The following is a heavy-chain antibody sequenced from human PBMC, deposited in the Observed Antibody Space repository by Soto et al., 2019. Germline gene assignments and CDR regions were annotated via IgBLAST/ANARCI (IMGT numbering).Heavy chain of an antibody. CDR1: GGTFSSYA. Sequence: ASVKVSCKASGGTFSSYAISWVRQAPGQGLEWMGGIIPIFGTANYAQKFQGRVTITADESTSTAYMELSSLRSEDTAVYYCARDRFASSWSYFDYWGQGTPVTVSS. V-gene: IGHV1-69*13. D-gene: IGHD6-13*01. CDR3: ARDRFASSWSYFDY. CDR2: IIPIFGTA. J-gene: IGHJ4*02.